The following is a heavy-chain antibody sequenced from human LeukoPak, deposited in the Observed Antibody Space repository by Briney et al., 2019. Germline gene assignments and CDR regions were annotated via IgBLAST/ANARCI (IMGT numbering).Heavy chain of an antibody. D-gene: IGHD6-19*01. CDR3: ARVRGPYSSGWYYFDY. J-gene: IGHJ4*02. V-gene: IGHV3-7*03. Sequence: PGGSLRLSCAVSGFTFSSYWMSWVRQAPGKGLEWVANIKQDGSEKYYVDSVKGRFTISRDKAKNSLYLQMNSLRAEDTAVYYCARVRGPYSSGWYYFDYWGQGTLVTVSS. CDR1: GFTFSSYW. CDR2: IKQDGSEK.